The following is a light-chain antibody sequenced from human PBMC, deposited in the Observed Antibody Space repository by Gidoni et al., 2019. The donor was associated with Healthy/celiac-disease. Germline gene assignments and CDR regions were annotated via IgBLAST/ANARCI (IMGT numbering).Light chain of an antibody. Sequence: EIVSTQSPGTLSLSPGESATPSCSASQSVSSSYLAWYQQKPGQAPRLLIYGASSRASGIPDRFSGSGSGTDFTLTISRLEPEDFAVYYCQQYGSSPLTFGGGTKVEIK. CDR1: QSVSSSY. CDR2: GAS. V-gene: IGKV3-20*01. CDR3: QQYGSSPLT. J-gene: IGKJ4*01.